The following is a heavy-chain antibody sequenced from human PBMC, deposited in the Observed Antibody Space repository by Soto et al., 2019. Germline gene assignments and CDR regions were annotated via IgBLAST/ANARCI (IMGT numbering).Heavy chain of an antibody. CDR1: GGSISNGGHY. J-gene: IGHJ4*02. V-gene: IGHV4-39*01. CDR3: ARHMRGYCSSTSCYSFDY. D-gene: IGHD2-2*01. CDR2: IYYSGST. Sequence: PSETLSLTCTVSGGSISNGGHYWSWIRQHPGKGLEWIGYIYYSGSTYYNPSLKSRVTISVDRSKNQFSLKLSSVTAADTAVYYCARHMRGYCSSTSCYSFDYWGQGTLVT.